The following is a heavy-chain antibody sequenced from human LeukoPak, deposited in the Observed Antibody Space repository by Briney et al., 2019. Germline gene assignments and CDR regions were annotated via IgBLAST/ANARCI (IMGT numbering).Heavy chain of an antibody. Sequence: GASVKVSCKASGYTFTGYYMDWVRQAPGQGLEWMGWINPNSGGTNYAQKFPGRVTMTRDTSISTAYMELSRLRSDDTAVYYCASITVGATPFDYWGQGTLVTVSS. J-gene: IGHJ4*02. CDR3: ASITVGATPFDY. D-gene: IGHD1-26*01. CDR1: GYTFTGYY. V-gene: IGHV1-2*02. CDR2: INPNSGGT.